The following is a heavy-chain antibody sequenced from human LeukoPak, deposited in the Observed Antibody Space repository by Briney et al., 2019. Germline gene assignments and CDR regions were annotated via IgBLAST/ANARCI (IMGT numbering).Heavy chain of an antibody. CDR1: GGSFSGYH. CDR3: AREVVTTNWFDP. J-gene: IGHJ5*02. CDR2: INHSGST. Sequence: PSETLSLTCAVYGGSFSGYHWSWVRQPPGKGLEWIGEINHSGSTNYNPSLKSRVTISVDTSKNQFSLKLSSVTAADTAVYYCAREVVTTNWFDPWGQGTLVTVSS. V-gene: IGHV4-34*01. D-gene: IGHD2-21*02.